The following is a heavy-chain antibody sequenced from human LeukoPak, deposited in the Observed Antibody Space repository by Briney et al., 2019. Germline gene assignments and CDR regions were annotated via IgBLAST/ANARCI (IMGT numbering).Heavy chain of an antibody. J-gene: IGHJ5*02. CDR1: GFTFSSYG. V-gene: IGHV3-23*01. Sequence: GGSLRLSCAASGFTFSSYGMHWVRQAPGKGLEWVSAISGSGGSTYYADSVKGRFTISRDNSKNTLYLQMNSLRAEDTAVYYCAKTLSYYDFWSGYYWWFDPWGQGTLVTVSS. D-gene: IGHD3-3*01. CDR3: AKTLSYYDFWSGYYWWFDP. CDR2: ISGSGGST.